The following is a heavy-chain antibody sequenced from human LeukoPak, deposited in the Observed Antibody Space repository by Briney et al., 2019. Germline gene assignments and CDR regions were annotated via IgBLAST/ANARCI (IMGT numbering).Heavy chain of an antibody. D-gene: IGHD2-15*01. J-gene: IGHJ4*02. CDR1: GFTFSSYG. V-gene: IGHV3-30*02. CDR2: IRYDGSNK. CDR3: ARELYCSGGSCYYFDY. Sequence: GGSLRLSCAASGFTFSSYGMHWVRQAPGKGLEWVAFIRYDGSNKYYADSVKGRFTISRDNSKNTLYLQMNSLRAEDTAVYYCARELYCSGGSCYYFDYWGQGTLVSVSS.